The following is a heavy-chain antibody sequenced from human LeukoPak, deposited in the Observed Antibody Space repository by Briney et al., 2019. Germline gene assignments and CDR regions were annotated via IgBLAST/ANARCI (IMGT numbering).Heavy chain of an antibody. CDR3: ARDTGVGATGWDYFDY. D-gene: IGHD1-26*01. CDR2: IWYDGSNK. V-gene: IGHV3-33*01. J-gene: IGHJ4*02. Sequence: GRSLRLSCAASGFTLSSYGMHWVRQAPGKGLEWVAVIWYDGSNKYYADSVKGRFTISRDNSKNTLYLQMNSLRAEDTAVYYCARDTGVGATGWDYFDYWGQGTLVTVSS. CDR1: GFTLSSYG.